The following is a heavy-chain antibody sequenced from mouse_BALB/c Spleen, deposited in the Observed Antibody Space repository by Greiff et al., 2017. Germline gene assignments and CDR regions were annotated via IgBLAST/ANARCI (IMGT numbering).Heavy chain of an antibody. D-gene: IGHD1-2*01. CDR2: IWAGGST. Sequence: VQLQESGPGLVAPSQSLYITCTVSGFSLTSYGVHWVRQPPGKGLEWLGVIWAGGSTNYNSALMSRLSISKDISKSQVFLKMNSLQTDDTAMYYCARFTATLYYYAMDYWGQGTSVTVSS. CDR3: ARFTATLYYYAMDY. CDR1: GFSLTSYG. J-gene: IGHJ4*01. V-gene: IGHV2-9*02.